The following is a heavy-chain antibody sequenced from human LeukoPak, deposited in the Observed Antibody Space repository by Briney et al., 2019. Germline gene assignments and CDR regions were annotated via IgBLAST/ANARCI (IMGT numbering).Heavy chain of an antibody. Sequence: GGSLRVSCAASGFTFEGCAMHWVRHAPGKGLEWVSSINWDSGYIEYADSVRGRFTISRDNAKNSLYLQMNSLKPGDTALYFCAKEGSVCRNGICRYFDYWGQGTPVTVSS. CDR2: INWDSGYI. CDR3: AKEGSVCRNGICRYFDY. V-gene: IGHV3-9*01. J-gene: IGHJ4*02. D-gene: IGHD2-8*01. CDR1: GFTFEGCA.